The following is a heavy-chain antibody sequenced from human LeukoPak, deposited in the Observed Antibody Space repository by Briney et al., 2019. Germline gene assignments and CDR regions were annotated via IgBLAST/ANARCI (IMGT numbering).Heavy chain of an antibody. V-gene: IGHV3-9*01. CDR3: ARDRAWNYFDY. Sequence: PGGSLRLSCAGSGFIFNNYAMHWVRQPPGKGLEWVSGISWNSGSIDYADSVKGRFTISRDNAKNTLYLQMDSLRAEDTAVYYCARDRAWNYFDYWGQGTLVTVSS. CDR1: GFIFNNYA. D-gene: IGHD3-3*01. J-gene: IGHJ4*02. CDR2: ISWNSGSI.